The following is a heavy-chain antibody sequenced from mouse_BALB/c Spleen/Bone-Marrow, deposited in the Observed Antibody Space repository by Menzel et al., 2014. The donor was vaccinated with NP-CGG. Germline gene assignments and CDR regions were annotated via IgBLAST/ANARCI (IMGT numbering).Heavy chain of an antibody. CDR2: ISGYYGDA. CDR3: ARSGKVRNAMDY. J-gene: IGHJ4*01. Sequence: QVQLKESGAELVRPGVSVKISCKGSGYTFTDYAIHWVKQSHAKSLEWIGLISGYYGDAIYNQKFKGKATMTVDKSSSTAYMDPARLTSEDSAIYYCARSGKVRNAMDYWGQGTSVTVSS. V-gene: IGHV1S137*01. CDR1: GYTFTDYA. D-gene: IGHD2-14*01.